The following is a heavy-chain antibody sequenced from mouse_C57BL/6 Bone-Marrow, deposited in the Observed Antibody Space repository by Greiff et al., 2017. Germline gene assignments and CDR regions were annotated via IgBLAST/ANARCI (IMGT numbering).Heavy chain of an antibody. J-gene: IGHJ3*01. D-gene: IGHD1-1*01. CDR3: AFLIYYYGSAWFAY. CDR2: IDPSDSYT. V-gene: IGHV1-69*01. CDR1: GYTFTSYW. Sequence: VQLQQPGAELVMPGASVKLSCKASGYTFTSYWMHWVKQRPGQGLEWIGEIDPSDSYTNYNQKFKGKSTLTVDKSSSTAYMQLSSLTSEYSAVXYCAFLIYYYGSAWFAYWGQGTLVTVSA.